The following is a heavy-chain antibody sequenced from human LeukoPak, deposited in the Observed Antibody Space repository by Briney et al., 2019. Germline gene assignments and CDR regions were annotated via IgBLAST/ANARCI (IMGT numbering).Heavy chain of an antibody. CDR3: ASGGYYSTKSFDY. CDR2: ISGYNGHT. J-gene: IGHJ4*02. CDR1: GYTFSNYG. Sequence: ASVKVSCKASGYTFSNYGISWVRQAPGQGLEWMGWISGYNGHTNYAQKFQGRVTMTTDTSTSTAYMELRSLRSDDTAVYYCASGGYYSTKSFDYWGQGTLVTVSS. D-gene: IGHD3-22*01. V-gene: IGHV1-18*01.